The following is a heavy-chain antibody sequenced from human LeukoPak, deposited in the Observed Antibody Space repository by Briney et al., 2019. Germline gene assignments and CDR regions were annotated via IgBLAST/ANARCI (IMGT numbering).Heavy chain of an antibody. CDR2: IKPNSGGT. D-gene: IGHD2-2*01. CDR1: GYTFTGYY. J-gene: IGHJ5*02. CDR3: ARARGDIVVVPAAIWFDP. V-gene: IGHV1-2*02. Sequence: GASVKVSCKASGYTFTGYYMHWVRQAPGQGPEWMGWIKPNSGGTNYAQKFQGRVSMTRDTSISTAYMELSRLRSDDTAVYYCARARGDIVVVPAAIWFDPWGQGTLVTVSS.